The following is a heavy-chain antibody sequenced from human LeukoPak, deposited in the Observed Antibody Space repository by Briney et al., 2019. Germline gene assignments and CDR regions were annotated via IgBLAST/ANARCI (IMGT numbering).Heavy chain of an antibody. J-gene: IGHJ6*03. D-gene: IGHD2-2*01. CDR1: GYTFTGYY. V-gene: IGHV1-2*02. CDR3: ARDFLGYCSSTSCYGEGYYYMDV. CDR2: INPNSGGT. Sequence: GASVKVSCKASGYTFTGYYMHWVRQAPGQGLEWMGWINPNSGGTNYAQKFQGRVTMTRDTSISTAYMELSRLRSDDTAVYYCARDFLGYCSSTSCYGEGYYYMDVWGKGTTVTVSS.